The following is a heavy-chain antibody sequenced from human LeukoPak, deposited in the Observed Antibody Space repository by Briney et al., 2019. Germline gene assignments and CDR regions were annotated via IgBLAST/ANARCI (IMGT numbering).Heavy chain of an antibody. CDR1: GGSFSGYY. CDR3: ARREHYYGSRSSNWFDP. CDR2: INHSGST. D-gene: IGHD3-10*01. Sequence: SETLSLTCAVYGGSFSGYYWSWIRQPPGKGLEWIGEINHSGSTNYNPSLKSRVTISVDTSKNQFSLKLSSVTAADTAVYYCARREHYYGSRSSNWFDPWGQGTLVTVSS. V-gene: IGHV4-34*01. J-gene: IGHJ5*02.